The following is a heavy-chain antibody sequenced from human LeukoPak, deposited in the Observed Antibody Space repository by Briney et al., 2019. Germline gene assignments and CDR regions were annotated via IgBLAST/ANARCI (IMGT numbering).Heavy chain of an antibody. CDR3: AREAFNFDY. V-gene: IGHV3-48*03. Sequence: GGSLTLSCAASGFTFSSYEMNWVRQAPGKGLEWVSYISSSGSTIYYADSVKGRFTISRDNAKNSLYLQMNSLRAEDTAVYYCAREAFNFDYWGQGTLVTVSS. CDR2: ISSSGSTI. J-gene: IGHJ4*02. D-gene: IGHD3-16*01. CDR1: GFTFSSYE.